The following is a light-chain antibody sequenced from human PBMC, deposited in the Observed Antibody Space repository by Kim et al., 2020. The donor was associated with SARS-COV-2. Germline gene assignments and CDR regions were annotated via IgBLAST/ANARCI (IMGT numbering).Light chain of an antibody. Sequence: RTTATLTCTGNSNKVGNKGAAWLQQHQGTTPKLLSYRNKNRPSGISERLSASRSGNTASLTITGLQPEDEADYYCSAWDSSLSAWVFGGGTQLTVL. CDR1: SNKVGNKG. CDR2: RNK. J-gene: IGLJ3*02. V-gene: IGLV10-54*01. CDR3: SAWDSSLSAWV.